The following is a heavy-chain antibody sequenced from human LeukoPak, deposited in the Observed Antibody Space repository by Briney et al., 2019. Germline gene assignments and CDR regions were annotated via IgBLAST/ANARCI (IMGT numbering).Heavy chain of an antibody. V-gene: IGHV3-9*03. CDR2: ISWNSGSI. CDR3: AKDIGGSYKSRAFDI. D-gene: IGHD1-26*01. CDR1: GFTFDDYA. J-gene: IGHJ3*02. Sequence: PGGSLRLSCAASGFTFDDYAMHWVRQAPGKGLEWVSGISWNSGSIGYADSVKGRFTISRDNAKNSLYLQMNSLRVEDMALYYCAKDIGGSYKSRAFDIWGQGTMVTVSS.